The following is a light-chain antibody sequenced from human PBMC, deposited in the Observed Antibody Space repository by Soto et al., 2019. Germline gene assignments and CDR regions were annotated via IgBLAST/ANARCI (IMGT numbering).Light chain of an antibody. V-gene: IGLV2-14*03. CDR2: DVS. J-gene: IGLJ2*01. CDR3: SSYTTSSTRI. Sequence: QSVLTQPASVSGSPGQSITISCTGTSSDVGGYEYVSWYQQYSGNAPQLIIYDVSNRPSGVSHRFSGSKSGNTASLTISGLQSEDEADYYCSSYTTSSTRIFGGGTQLTAL. CDR1: SSDVGGYEY.